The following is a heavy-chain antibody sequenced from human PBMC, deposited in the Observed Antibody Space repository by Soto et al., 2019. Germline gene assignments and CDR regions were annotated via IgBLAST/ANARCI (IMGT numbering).Heavy chain of an antibody. CDR3: TATLGY. V-gene: IGHV3-15*01. CDR2: IKTKSDGGTA. Sequence: PGGSLRLSCAASGFTFSDAWMTWVRQAPGKGLEWVGRIKTKSDGGTADYAAPVKGRFTISRDDSKNTLYLRMNGLKTEDTAVYYCTATLGYWGPGTLVTVSS. J-gene: IGHJ4*02. CDR1: GFTFSDAW. D-gene: IGHD7-27*01.